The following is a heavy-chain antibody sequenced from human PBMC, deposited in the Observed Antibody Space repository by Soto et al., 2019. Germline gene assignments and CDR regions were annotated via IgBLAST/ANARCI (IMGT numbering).Heavy chain of an antibody. CDR1: CGSTSSSLYH. CDR3: ARLSGSYNDRYFDN. V-gene: IGHV4-39*01. J-gene: IGHJ4*02. D-gene: IGHD1-26*01. Sequence: SSALSVTWPVSCGSTSSSLYHWVFVVQPVGKGLEWIGNVYYNGNTYYNASIESRRTISVGTSNNQFSLKVKTVTAAETAVYFCARLSGSYNDRYFDNWGQGTLVTVSS. CDR2: VYYNGNT.